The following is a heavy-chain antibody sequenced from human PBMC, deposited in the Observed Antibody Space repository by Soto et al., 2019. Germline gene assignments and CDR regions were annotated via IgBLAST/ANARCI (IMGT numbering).Heavy chain of an antibody. D-gene: IGHD3-16*02. CDR3: TTSYDYVWGCYRYTGDY. J-gene: IGHJ4*02. Sequence: SVSNAWMNWVRQAPGKGLEWVGRIKSKTDGGTTDYAAPVKGRFTISRDDSENKLYLQMNSLKTEDTAVYYCTTSYDYVWGCYRYTGDYWGQGTLVTVSA. V-gene: IGHV3-15*07. CDR1: SVSNAW. CDR2: IKSKTDGGTT.